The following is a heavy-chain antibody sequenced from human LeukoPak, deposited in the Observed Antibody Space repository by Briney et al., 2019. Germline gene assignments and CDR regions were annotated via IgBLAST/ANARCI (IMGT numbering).Heavy chain of an antibody. D-gene: IGHD6-13*01. CDR3: ARLTSSWSFDY. J-gene: IGHJ4*02. CDR2: ISPDGSDT. CDR1: GYSFTNYW. Sequence: GEYLKISCKGSGYSFTNYWISWVRQMPGKGLECMGVISPDGSDTRYSPSFQRQVTISADKSITTAYLQWSSLKASDTAMYYCARLTSSWSFDYWGQGTLVTVSS. V-gene: IGHV5-51*01.